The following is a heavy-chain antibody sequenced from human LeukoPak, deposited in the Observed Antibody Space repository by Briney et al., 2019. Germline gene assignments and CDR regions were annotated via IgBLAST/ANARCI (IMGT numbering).Heavy chain of an antibody. D-gene: IGHD5-12*01. CDR3: VRDGGVSGYDLLDY. J-gene: IGHJ4*02. V-gene: IGHV3-7*01. Sequence: GGSLRLSCAASGFTFSHYWMTWVRQAPGKGLEWVAQINQDGSEEYHMDSVKARFTISRDNAKNSVFLQMNSLRDEDTAVYYCVRDGGVSGYDLLDYWGQGTLVTVSS. CDR2: INQDGSEE. CDR1: GFTFSHYW.